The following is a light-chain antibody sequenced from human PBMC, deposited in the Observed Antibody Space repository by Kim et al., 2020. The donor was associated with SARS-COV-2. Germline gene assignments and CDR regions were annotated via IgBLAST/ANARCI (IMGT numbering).Light chain of an antibody. Sequence: LSPGQTASITCSGDKLGDKYACWYQQKPGQSPVLVIYQDSKRPSGIPERFSGSNSGNTATLTVSGTQAMDEADYYCQAWDSSTVVFGGGTQLTVL. J-gene: IGLJ2*01. CDR2: QDS. V-gene: IGLV3-1*01. CDR3: QAWDSSTVV. CDR1: KLGDKY.